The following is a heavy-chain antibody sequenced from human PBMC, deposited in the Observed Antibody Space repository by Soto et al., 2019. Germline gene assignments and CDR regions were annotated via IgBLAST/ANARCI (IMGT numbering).Heavy chain of an antibody. CDR2: ISYDGSNK. Sequence: PGGSLRLSCAASGFTFSSYGMHWVRQAPGKGLEWVAVISYDGSNKYYADSVKGRFTISRDNSKNTLYLQMNSLRAEDTAVYYCAKGTPDPNYFDYWGQGTLVTVSS. CDR1: GFTFSSYG. CDR3: AKGTPDPNYFDY. V-gene: IGHV3-30*18. J-gene: IGHJ4*02.